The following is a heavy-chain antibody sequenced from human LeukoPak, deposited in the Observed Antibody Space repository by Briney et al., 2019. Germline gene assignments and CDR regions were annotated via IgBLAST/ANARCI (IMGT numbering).Heavy chain of an antibody. CDR1: GGSISSSSYY. V-gene: IGHV4-61*01. D-gene: IGHD3-22*01. Sequence: SETLSLTCTVSGGSISSSSYYWSWIRQPPGKGLEWIGYIYHSGSTNYNPSLKSRVTISVDTSKNQFSLSLSSVTAADTAVYYCACLTTADAFDIWGQGTMVTVSS. CDR2: IYHSGST. J-gene: IGHJ3*02. CDR3: ACLTTADAFDI.